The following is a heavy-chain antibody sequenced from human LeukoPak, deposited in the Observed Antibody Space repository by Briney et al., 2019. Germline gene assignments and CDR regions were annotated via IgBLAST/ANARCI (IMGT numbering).Heavy chain of an antibody. CDR2: ISWNSGSI. V-gene: IGHV3-9*03. CDR1: GFTFDDYA. CDR3: AKDRGAAAGGYFQH. D-gene: IGHD6-13*01. J-gene: IGHJ1*01. Sequence: GRSLRLSCAASGFTFDDYAMHWVRQAPGKGLEGVSGISWNSGSIGYADSVKGRFTISRDNAKNSLYLQMNSLRAEDMALYYCAKDRGAAAGGYFQHWGQGTLVTVSS.